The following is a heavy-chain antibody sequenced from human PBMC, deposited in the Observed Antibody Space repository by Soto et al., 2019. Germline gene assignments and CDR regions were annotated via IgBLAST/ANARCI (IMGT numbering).Heavy chain of an antibody. CDR3: LRGAPFGFPRVRRKGPNGLAP. CDR2: IGATNDS. CDR1: GFTFGSYD. D-gene: IGHD3-10*01. V-gene: IGHV3-13*01. Sequence: GGSLRLCCAASGFTFGSYDMHWVRQATGKGLEWVSAIGATNDSYYAGSVKGRFTISRENAKNSLFLQMNSLRVGDTAIYYCLRGAPFGFPRVRRKGPNGLAPWGKRT. J-gene: IGHJ6*03.